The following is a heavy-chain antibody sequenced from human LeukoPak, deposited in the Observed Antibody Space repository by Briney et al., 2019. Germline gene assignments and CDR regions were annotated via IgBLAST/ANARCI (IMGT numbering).Heavy chain of an antibody. J-gene: IGHJ4*02. CDR2: VYSGGST. V-gene: IGHV3-53*01. CDR1: GFIVSSNY. Sequence: GGSLRLSCAASGFIVSSNYMSWVRQAPGKGLEWVSVVYSGGSTYYADSVKGRFTISRDNSKNTLYLQMNSLRAEDTAVYYCARFRTWGDKAFDYWGQGTLVTVSS. D-gene: IGHD2-21*02. CDR3: ARFRTWGDKAFDY.